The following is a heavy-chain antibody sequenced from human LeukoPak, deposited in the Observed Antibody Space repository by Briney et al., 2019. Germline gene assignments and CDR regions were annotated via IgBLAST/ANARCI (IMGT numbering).Heavy chain of an antibody. J-gene: IGHJ3*02. Sequence: QPGGSLRLSCAASGFTVSSNYMSCVRQAPGKGLEWVSVIYSGGSTYYADSVEGRFTISRDNSKNTLYLQMNSLRAEDTAVYYCASRGPYGDYVIWGQGTMVTVSS. CDR1: GFTVSSNY. CDR2: IYSGGST. V-gene: IGHV3-53*01. CDR3: ASRGPYGDYVI. D-gene: IGHD4-17*01.